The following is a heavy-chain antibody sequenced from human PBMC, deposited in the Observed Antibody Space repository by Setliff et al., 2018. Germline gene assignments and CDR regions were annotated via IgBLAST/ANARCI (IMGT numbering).Heavy chain of an antibody. CDR1: WFSLSTSGVG. J-gene: IGHJ4*02. Sequence: SGPTLVNPTQTLTLTCTFSWFSLSTSGVGVGWIRQPPGKDLEWLALIYWDDDKRYSPSLKSRLTITKDTSKNQVVLTMTNMDPVDTATYYCAHRQSLPAMVDYWGQGTLVTVSS. CDR3: AHRQSLPAMVDY. CDR2: IYWDDDK. V-gene: IGHV2-5*02. D-gene: IGHD5-18*01.